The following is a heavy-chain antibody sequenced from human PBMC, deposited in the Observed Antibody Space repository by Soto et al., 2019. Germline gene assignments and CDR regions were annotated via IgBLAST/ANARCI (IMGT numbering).Heavy chain of an antibody. D-gene: IGHD1-7*01. CDR3: AGPPELTRIYYYYGMDV. CDR2: IIPIFGTA. CDR1: GGTFSSYA. J-gene: IGHJ6*02. V-gene: IGHV1-69*12. Sequence: QVQLVQSGAEVKKPGSSVKVSCKASGGTFSSYAISWVRQAPGQGLEWMGGIIPIFGTADYAQKFQGRVTITADDSTRTAYMELSSLRSEDTAVYYCAGPPELTRIYYYYGMDVWGQGTTVTVSS.